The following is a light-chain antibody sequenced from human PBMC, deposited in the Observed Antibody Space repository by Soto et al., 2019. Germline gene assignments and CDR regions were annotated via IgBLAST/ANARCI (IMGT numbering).Light chain of an antibody. J-gene: IGKJ4*01. CDR2: GAS. Sequence: EILLTQSPGTLSLSPGERATLSCRASQSVSPSSLAWYQQRPGQSPRLLIYGASSRASGLPDRLSGRGSGTDLPLIIRPLETEAFAVYHCQQFAGSVGGGNKGEI. CDR1: QSVSPSS. V-gene: IGKV3-20*01. CDR3: QQFAGS.